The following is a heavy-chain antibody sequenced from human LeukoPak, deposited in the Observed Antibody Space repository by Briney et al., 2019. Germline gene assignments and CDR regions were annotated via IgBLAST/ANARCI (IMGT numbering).Heavy chain of an antibody. V-gene: IGHV1-8*03. CDR1: GYIFSAYY. J-gene: IGHJ4*02. CDR3: ARAIAARPCDY. CDR2: MNPNSGNT. Sequence: GASVKVSCKASGYIFSAYYMHWVRQATGQGLEWMGWMNPNSGNTGYAQKFQGRVTITRNTSISTAYMELSSLRSEDTAVYYCARAIAARPCDYWGQGTLVTVSS. D-gene: IGHD6-6*01.